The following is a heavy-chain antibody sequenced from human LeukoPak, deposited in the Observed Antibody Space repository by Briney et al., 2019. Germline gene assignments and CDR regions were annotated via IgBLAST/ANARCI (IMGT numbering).Heavy chain of an antibody. CDR1: GFTFSSYS. CDR2: IWYDGSNK. D-gene: IGHD6-19*01. Sequence: GGSLRLSCAASGFTFSSYSMNWVRQAPGKGLEWVAVIWYDGSNKYYADSVKGRFTISRDNSKNTLYLQMNSLRAEDTAVYYCARDGEQWLVRNWFDPWGQGTLVTVSS. V-gene: IGHV3-33*08. CDR3: ARDGEQWLVRNWFDP. J-gene: IGHJ5*02.